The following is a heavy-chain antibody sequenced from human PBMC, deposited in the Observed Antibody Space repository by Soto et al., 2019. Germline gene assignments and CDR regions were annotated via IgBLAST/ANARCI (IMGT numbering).Heavy chain of an antibody. J-gene: IGHJ4*02. CDR3: ARERLELEPTYMGSFDY. D-gene: IGHD1-1*01. Sequence: SETLSLTCTVSGGSISSGDYYWSWIRQPPGKGLEWIGYIYYSGSTYYNPSLKSRVTISVDTSKNQFSLKLSSVTAADTAVYYCARERLELEPTYMGSFDYWGQGTLVTVSS. CDR2: IYYSGST. CDR1: GGSISSGDYY. V-gene: IGHV4-30-4*01.